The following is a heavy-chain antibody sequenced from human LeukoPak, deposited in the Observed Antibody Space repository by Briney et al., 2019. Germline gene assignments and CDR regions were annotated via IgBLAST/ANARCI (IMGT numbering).Heavy chain of an antibody. CDR1: GGTFSSYA. V-gene: IGHV1-69*13. J-gene: IGHJ4*02. CDR2: IIPIFGTA. CDR3: ARGDGYNYNRPFDY. D-gene: IGHD5-24*01. Sequence: ASVKVSCKASGGTFSSYAISWVRQAPGQGLEWMGGIIPIFGTANYAQKFQGRVTITADESTSTTYMELSSLRSEDTAVYYCARGDGYNYNRPFDYWGQGTLVTVSS.